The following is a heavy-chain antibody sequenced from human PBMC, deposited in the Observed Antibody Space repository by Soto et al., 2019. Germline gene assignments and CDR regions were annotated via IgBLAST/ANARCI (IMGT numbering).Heavy chain of an antibody. V-gene: IGHV3-7*01. J-gene: IGHJ4*02. CDR2: INQDGSEK. D-gene: IGHD6-6*01. CDR3: ARVSYTSSSPYFDY. Sequence: PGGSLRLSCAASGFTFSTYWMSWVRQAPGKGLEWVANINQDGSEKYYVDSVKGRFTISRDNAKNSLYLQMNSLRAEDTAVYYCARVSYTSSSPYFDYWGQGTLVTVYS. CDR1: GFTFSTYW.